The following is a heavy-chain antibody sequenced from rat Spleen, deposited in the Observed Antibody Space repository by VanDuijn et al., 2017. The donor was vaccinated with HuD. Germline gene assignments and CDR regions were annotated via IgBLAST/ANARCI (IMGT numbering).Heavy chain of an antibody. CDR2: IRYDGSST. V-gene: IGHV5-7*01. CDR3: ARHGALNYPGITPLDY. Sequence: EVQLVESGGDLVQPGRSLKLSCSASGFTFSDYNMAWVRQAPKKGLEWVATIRYDGSSTYYRDSVKGRFTISRDNAKSTLYLQMDSLGSEDTATYFCARHGALNYPGITPLDYWGQGVMVTVSS. J-gene: IGHJ2*01. CDR1: GFTFSDYN. D-gene: IGHD1-4*01.